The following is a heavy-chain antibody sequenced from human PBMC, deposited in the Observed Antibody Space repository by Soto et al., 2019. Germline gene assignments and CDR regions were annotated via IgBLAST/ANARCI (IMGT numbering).Heavy chain of an antibody. D-gene: IGHD3-9*01. CDR2: IYWDDDK. J-gene: IGHJ4*02. CDR3: ALLTRSGYGADFDY. V-gene: IGHV2-5*02. Sequence: QITLKESGPTLVKPTQTLTLTCTFSGFSLSTSGVGVGWIRQPPGKALEWLVLIYWDDDKRYSPSLKSRLTITKDTSKNQVVLTMTNMDPVDTATYYCALLTRSGYGADFDYWGQGTLVTVSS. CDR1: GFSLSTSGVG.